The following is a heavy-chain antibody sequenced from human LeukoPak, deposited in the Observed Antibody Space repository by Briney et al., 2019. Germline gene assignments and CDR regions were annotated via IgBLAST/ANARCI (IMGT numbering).Heavy chain of an antibody. V-gene: IGHV3-30*04. D-gene: IGHD6-13*01. CDR3: ARDSAWFAAAGTPEYFQH. J-gene: IGHJ1*01. CDR1: GFTFNSYA. CDR2: ISYDGSKK. Sequence: PGRSLRLSCAASGFTFNSYAIHWVRQAPGKGLEWVAVISYDGSKKFYAHSVKGRFTISRDNSKNTLYLHMNSLRSEDTAVYYCARDSAWFAAAGTPEYFQHWGQGTLVTVSS.